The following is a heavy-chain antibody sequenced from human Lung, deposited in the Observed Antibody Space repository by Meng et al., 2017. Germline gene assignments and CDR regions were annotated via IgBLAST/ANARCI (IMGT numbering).Heavy chain of an antibody. D-gene: IGHD3-10*01. Sequence: QGQLQQVDAGLLGPSQSLSLTCAVYGGSISGSYWSWIRQSPAKGLEWIGKINHGGSTNYNPSLESRVTISVDTPKNQFSLRLTSMTVADTAVYYCARERHSTIIRGVIDFWGQGALVTASS. CDR2: INHGGST. J-gene: IGHJ4*02. CDR3: ARERHSTIIRGVIDF. V-gene: IGHV4-34*01. CDR1: GGSISGSY.